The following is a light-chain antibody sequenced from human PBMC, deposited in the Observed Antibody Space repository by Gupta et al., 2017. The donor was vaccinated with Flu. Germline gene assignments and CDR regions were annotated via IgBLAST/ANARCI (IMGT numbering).Light chain of an antibody. J-gene: IGKJ1*01. V-gene: IGKV2-30*02. CDR3: MQSIPLRT. Sequence: PVTLGQAAYSSSRSSQSRVHRNGKKSLYWVQQRPGHTPRRIIYGVSKGDLGVTDRFSGSGEGTDFTPKSSWGEDEDSGVYYSMQSIPLRTFGQGTXVEIK. CDR1: QSRVHRNGKKS. CDR2: GVS.